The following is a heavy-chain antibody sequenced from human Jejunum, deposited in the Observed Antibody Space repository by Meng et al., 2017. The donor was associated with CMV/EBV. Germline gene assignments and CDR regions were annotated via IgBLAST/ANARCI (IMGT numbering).Heavy chain of an antibody. CDR1: GDSVSSKRAA. Sequence: GDSVSSKRAAWNWVRQSPSGSLEWLGRTYYRSQWSNDYAVSVKSRITINPDTSKNQFSLHLTSLTPEDTAVYYCVRSSTTGGFDPWGQGTLVTVSS. CDR2: TYYRSQWSN. CDR3: VRSSTTGGFDP. V-gene: IGHV6-1*01. D-gene: IGHD1-1*01. J-gene: IGHJ5*02.